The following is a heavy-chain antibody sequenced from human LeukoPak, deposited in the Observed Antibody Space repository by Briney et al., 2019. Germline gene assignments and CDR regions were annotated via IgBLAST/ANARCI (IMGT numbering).Heavy chain of an antibody. CDR2: TYHSGKT. Sequence: SETLSLTCTVSGASLSSDYWSWLRQPPGEGLEWIAYTYHSGKTNYNPSLKSRVTISLDTSKNQFSLRLSSVTAADTAVYYCATGAGWYNYWGQGTLVTVSS. CDR1: GASLSSDY. J-gene: IGHJ4*02. CDR3: ATGAGWYNY. D-gene: IGHD6-19*01. V-gene: IGHV4-59*01.